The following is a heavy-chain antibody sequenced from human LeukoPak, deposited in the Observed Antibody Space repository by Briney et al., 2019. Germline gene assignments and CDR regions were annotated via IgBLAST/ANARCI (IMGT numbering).Heavy chain of an antibody. D-gene: IGHD7-27*01. V-gene: IGHV3-15*01. CDR3: TTDASGDPYFDY. CDR1: GFTFTHAW. CDR2: VKSKTDGGTT. J-gene: IGHJ4*02. Sequence: GGSLRLSCAASGFTFTHAWMSWVGKAPGRGLEWVGRVKSKTDGGTTDYATPVKGRFTVSRDDSKNTLYLQMNSLKTEDTAVYYCTTDASGDPYFDYWGQGTLVTVSS.